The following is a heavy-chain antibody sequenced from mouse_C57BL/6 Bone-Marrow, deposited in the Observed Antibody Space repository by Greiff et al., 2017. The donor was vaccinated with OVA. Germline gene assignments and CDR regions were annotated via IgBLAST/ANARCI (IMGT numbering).Heavy chain of an antibody. D-gene: IGHD2-4*01. V-gene: IGHV2-2*01. CDR3: ARGIYYDYDAWFAY. J-gene: IGHJ3*01. CDR2: LWSGGST. CDR1: GFSLTSYG. Sequence: QVQLKQSGPGLVQPSQSLSITCTVSGFSLTSYGVHWVRQSPGKGLEWLGVLWSGGSTDYNAAFISRLSISKDNSKSQVFFKMNSLQADDTAIYYCARGIYYDYDAWFAYWGQGTLVTVSA.